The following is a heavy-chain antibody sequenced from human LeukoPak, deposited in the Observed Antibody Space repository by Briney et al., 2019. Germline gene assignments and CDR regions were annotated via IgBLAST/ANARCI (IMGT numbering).Heavy chain of an antibody. CDR2: IYCSGRT. J-gene: IGHJ4*02. Sequence: SETLRFTCRVLGASFSTYYSGWFAQPPGKGLEWIGYIYCSGRTNYNPSLTSRVTISVDTSKNQFSLKLSSVTAADTAVYYCARGGATLRWLQGPYDFDYWGQGTLVTVSS. V-gene: IGHV4-59*08. D-gene: IGHD5-24*01. CDR3: ARGGATLRWLQGPYDFDY. CDR1: GASFSTYY.